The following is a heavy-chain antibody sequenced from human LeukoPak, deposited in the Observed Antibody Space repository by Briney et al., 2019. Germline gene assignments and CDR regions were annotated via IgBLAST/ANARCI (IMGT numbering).Heavy chain of an antibody. J-gene: IGHJ4*02. D-gene: IGHD5-12*01. V-gene: IGHV1-69*13. CDR3: ARAMYGGYEPGDSRLDY. CDR1: GGSFSTYA. CDR2: IIPTFGTA. Sequence: ASVKVSCKASGGSFSTYAINWVRQAPGQGPEWMGGIIPTFGTANYTQKFQGRVTITADESTTTAYMELSSLKSEDTAMYYCARAMYGGYEPGDSRLDYWGQGTLVTVSS.